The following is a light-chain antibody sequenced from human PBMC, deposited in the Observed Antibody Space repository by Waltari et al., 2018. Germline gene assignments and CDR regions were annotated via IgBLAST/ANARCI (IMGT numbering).Light chain of an antibody. CDR1: QDISSY. Sequence: DIQLTQSPSFLSASVGDRVTITCRASQDISSYLAWYQQKPGKAPKFLISAASTLQAGVPSRCSGGGSGTEFTLTISSLQPEDFATYYCQQLSGFPFTFGPGTKVDVK. V-gene: IGKV1-9*01. J-gene: IGKJ3*01. CDR2: AAS. CDR3: QQLSGFPFT.